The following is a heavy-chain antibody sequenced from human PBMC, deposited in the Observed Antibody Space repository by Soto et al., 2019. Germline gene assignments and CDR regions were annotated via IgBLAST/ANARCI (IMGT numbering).Heavy chain of an antibody. J-gene: IGHJ6*02. D-gene: IGHD2-8*01. CDR3: ARGNVSGVLGPSSSYEMDS. Sequence: RASVKVSCKASGYTFTGYYMRWVRQAPGQGLEWMGWINPNSGGTNYAQKFQGWVTMTRDTSISTAYMELSRLRSDDTAVYYCARGNVSGVLGPSSSYEMDSWGQETTVAISS. CDR1: GYTFTGYY. V-gene: IGHV1-2*04. CDR2: INPNSGGT.